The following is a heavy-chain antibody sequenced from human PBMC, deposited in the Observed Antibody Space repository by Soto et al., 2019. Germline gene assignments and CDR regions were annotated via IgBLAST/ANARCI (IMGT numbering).Heavy chain of an antibody. J-gene: IGHJ6*02. Sequence: QVQLQESGPGLVKPSQTLSLTCTVSGGSISSGGSSWSWLRQHPGKGLEWIGYIYYSGSTYYNPSLRSRVTISVDTSKNQFALNLISVTGADTAVYYCARGDAKVVRGGMDGWGQGPTVTVSS. D-gene: IGHD2-8*01. V-gene: IGHV4-31*03. CDR3: ARGDAKVVRGGMDG. CDR1: GGSISSGGSS. CDR2: IYYSGST.